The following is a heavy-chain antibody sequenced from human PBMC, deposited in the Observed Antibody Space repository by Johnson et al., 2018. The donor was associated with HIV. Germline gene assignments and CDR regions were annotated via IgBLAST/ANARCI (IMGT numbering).Heavy chain of an antibody. V-gene: IGHV3-66*01. Sequence: VQLVESGGGLVQPGGSLRLSCAASGFTVSSNCMTWVRQAPGKGLEWVSVIYSGGSTYYADSVKGRFTISRDNSKNTLYLQMNSLRAEDTAVYYCARDPPSYGSGSYFRAFDIWGQGTMVTVSS. J-gene: IGHJ3*02. CDR2: IYSGGST. D-gene: IGHD3-10*01. CDR1: GFTVSSNC. CDR3: ARDPPSYGSGSYFRAFDI.